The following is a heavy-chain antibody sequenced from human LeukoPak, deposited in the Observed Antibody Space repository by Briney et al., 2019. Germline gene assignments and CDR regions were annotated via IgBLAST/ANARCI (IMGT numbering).Heavy chain of an antibody. Sequence: ASVKVSCKASGYTFTGYYMHWVRQAPGQGLEWMGWINPNSGGTNYAQKFQGRVTMTRDTSISTAYMELSRLRSDDTAVYYCATSYDGSGYNFDYWGQGTLVTVSS. CDR3: ATSYDGSGYNFDY. J-gene: IGHJ4*02. D-gene: IGHD3-22*01. CDR2: INPNSGGT. V-gene: IGHV1-2*02. CDR1: GYTFTGYY.